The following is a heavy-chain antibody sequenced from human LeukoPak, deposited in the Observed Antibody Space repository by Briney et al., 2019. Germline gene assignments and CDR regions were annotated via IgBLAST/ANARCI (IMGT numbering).Heavy chain of an antibody. V-gene: IGHV4-59*08. Sequence: PSETLSLTCTVSGASISSYYWSWIPQPPGKRVDWIGDIYYTGSTNYNPSLKSQIAISIDTSKNQFSLNLSSVTAADTAVYYCARGSSGWTWEGWGQGTLVTVSS. J-gene: IGHJ4*02. D-gene: IGHD6-19*01. CDR1: GASISSYY. CDR2: IYYTGST. CDR3: ARGSSGWTWEG.